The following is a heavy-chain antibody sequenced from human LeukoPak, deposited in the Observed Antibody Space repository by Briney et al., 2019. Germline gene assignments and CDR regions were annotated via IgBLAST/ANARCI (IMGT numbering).Heavy chain of an antibody. J-gene: IGHJ5*02. Sequence: PGGPLRLSCAASGLPFDDYGMSWVRQAPGKGLESVSGINWNGGSTGYADSVKGRFTISRDHAKNFLYLQMNSLRAEDTALYYCARDRITIFGVFDPWGQGTLVTVSS. V-gene: IGHV3-20*04. CDR3: ARDRITIFGVFDP. CDR2: INWNGGST. D-gene: IGHD3-3*01. CDR1: GLPFDDYG.